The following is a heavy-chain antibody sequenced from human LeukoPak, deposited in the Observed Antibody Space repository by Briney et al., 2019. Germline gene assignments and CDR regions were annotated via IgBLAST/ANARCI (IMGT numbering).Heavy chain of an antibody. V-gene: IGHV3-9*01. J-gene: IGHJ4*02. CDR3: ASGYSYGSADY. Sequence: GLEGVSGISWNSGTIGYAASVKGRFTISRDNAKNSLYLQMNSLRAEDTALYYCASGYSYGSADYWGQGTLVTVSS. CDR2: ISWNSGTI. D-gene: IGHD5-18*01.